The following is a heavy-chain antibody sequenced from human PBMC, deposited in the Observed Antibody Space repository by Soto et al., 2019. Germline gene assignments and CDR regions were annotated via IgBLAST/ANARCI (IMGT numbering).Heavy chain of an antibody. J-gene: IGHJ4*02. D-gene: IGHD3-3*01. CDR2: VSGSSNFI. CDR1: GFAFSSYT. Sequence: PGGSLRLSCAASGFAFSSYTMNWVRQAPGKGPEWVSSVSGSSNFIYYADSVKGRFTISRDNAKSSLYLHMDSLRVEDTAVYYCASVGPIFGVYMRQFYFDQLGQRAPVTVSS. CDR3: ASVGPIFGVYMRQFYFDQ. V-gene: IGHV3-21*06.